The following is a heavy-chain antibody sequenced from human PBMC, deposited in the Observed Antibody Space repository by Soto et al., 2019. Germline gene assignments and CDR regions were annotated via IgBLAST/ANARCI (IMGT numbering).Heavy chain of an antibody. J-gene: IGHJ6*02. Sequence: QVQLVESGGGVVQPGRSLRLSCAASGFTFSSYVMYWVRQAPGKGLEWVAVISYDGRNKHYADSVKGRFTISRDNSKNTLNLPMNSLRAEDTAVYYCARAGCDGGSCYTLVGLRYGMDVWGQGTTVTVSS. CDR3: ARAGCDGGSCYTLVGLRYGMDV. D-gene: IGHD2-15*01. CDR1: GFTFSSYV. V-gene: IGHV3-30-3*01. CDR2: ISYDGRNK.